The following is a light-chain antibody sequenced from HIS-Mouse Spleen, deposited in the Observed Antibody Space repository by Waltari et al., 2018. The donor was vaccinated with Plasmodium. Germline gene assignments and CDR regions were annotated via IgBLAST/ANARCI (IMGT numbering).Light chain of an antibody. CDR3: YSTDSSGNHRV. Sequence: SYDLTHPPSVSVSPGQPASLTCSGDALPTKYAYWYQQKSGQAPVLVIYEDSKRPSGIPERFSGSSSGTMATLTISGAQVEDEADYYCYSTDSSGNHRVFGGGTKLTVL. CDR2: EDS. CDR1: ALPTKY. J-gene: IGLJ3*02. V-gene: IGLV3-10*01.